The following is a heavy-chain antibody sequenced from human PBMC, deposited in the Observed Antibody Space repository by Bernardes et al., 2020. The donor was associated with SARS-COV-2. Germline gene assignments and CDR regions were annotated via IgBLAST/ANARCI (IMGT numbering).Heavy chain of an antibody. CDR1: GYTFTNYY. Sequence: ASVKVSCKASGYTFTNYYMHWVRQAPGQGLEWMGIINPSGGSTSYAQKFQGRVTMTRDTSTSTVYMELSSLRSEDTAVYYCARSGFSTIFGVVILPYYFDYWGQGTLVTVSS. J-gene: IGHJ4*02. CDR2: INPSGGST. CDR3: ARSGFSTIFGVVILPYYFDY. V-gene: IGHV1-46*01. D-gene: IGHD3-3*01.